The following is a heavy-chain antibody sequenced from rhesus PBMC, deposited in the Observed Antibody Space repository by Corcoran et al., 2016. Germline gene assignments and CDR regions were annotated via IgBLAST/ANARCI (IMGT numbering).Heavy chain of an antibody. CDR2: IYGSSTST. V-gene: IGHV4S10*01. CDR3: AGRSGREARAFDF. CDR1: GGSISDSYR. J-gene: IGHJ3*01. Sequence: QVQLQESGPGVVKPSETLSLTCAVSGGSISDSYRWSWIRQPPGKGLEWIGYIYGSSTSTNYNPSLKSRVTISKDPSKNQCSCKLSSVTAADAAVYYCAGRSGREARAFDFWGQGLRVTVSS. D-gene: IGHD3-16*01.